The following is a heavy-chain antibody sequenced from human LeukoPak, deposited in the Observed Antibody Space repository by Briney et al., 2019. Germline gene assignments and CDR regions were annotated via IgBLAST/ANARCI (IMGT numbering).Heavy chain of an antibody. Sequence: SETLSLTCTVSGGSISNDYWSWIRQPPGKGLEWIGYVYYSGSTKYNPSLKSRVTIPLDTSTNQFSLKLSSVTAADTAVYYCARSRGAAAGTNYWGQGTLVTVSS. CDR3: ARSRGAAAGTNY. V-gene: IGHV4-59*12. J-gene: IGHJ4*02. CDR2: VYYSGST. CDR1: GGSISNDY. D-gene: IGHD6-13*01.